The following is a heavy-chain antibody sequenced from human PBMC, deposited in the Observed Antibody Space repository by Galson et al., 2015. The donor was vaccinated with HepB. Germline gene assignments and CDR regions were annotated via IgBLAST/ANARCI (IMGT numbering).Heavy chain of an antibody. D-gene: IGHD4-17*01. J-gene: IGHJ6*01. CDR3: ARDRDLPDYGDYGDYYYGMEV. CDR2: INPSGGST. Sequence: SVKVSCKASGYTFTSYYMHWVRQAPGQGLEWMGIINPSGGSTSYAEKFQGRVTMTRDTSTSTVYMELSSLRSEDTAVYYCARDRDLPDYGDYGDYYYGMEVFGQGATVTV. V-gene: IGHV1-46*01. CDR1: GYTFTSYY.